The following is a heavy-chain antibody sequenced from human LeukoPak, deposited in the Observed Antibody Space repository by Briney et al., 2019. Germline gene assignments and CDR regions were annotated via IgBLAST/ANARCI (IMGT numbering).Heavy chain of an antibody. CDR2: ISYSGST. CDR3: ARHFDY. J-gene: IGHJ4*02. CDR1: GGSISTSTAN. Sequence: SETLSLTCTVSGGSISTSTANWGWIRQPPGKGLEWIVTISYSGSTYYNPSLKSRVTISADTSKNHFSLRLSSVTAADTAVYYCARHFDYWGQGTLVTVSS. V-gene: IGHV4-39*01.